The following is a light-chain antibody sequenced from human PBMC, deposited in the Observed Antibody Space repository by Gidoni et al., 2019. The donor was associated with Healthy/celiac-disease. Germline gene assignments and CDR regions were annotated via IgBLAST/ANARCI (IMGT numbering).Light chain of an antibody. V-gene: IGLV2-11*01. CDR3: CSYAGSYTFEGV. CDR2: DVS. CDR1: SSDVGGYNY. Sequence: QSALTQPRSVSGSPGQSVTISCTGTSSDVGGYNYVSLYQQHPGKAPKLMIYDVSKRPSGVPDRFSGSKSGNTASLTISGLQAEDEADYYCCSYAGSYTFEGVFGGGTKLTVL. J-gene: IGLJ3*02.